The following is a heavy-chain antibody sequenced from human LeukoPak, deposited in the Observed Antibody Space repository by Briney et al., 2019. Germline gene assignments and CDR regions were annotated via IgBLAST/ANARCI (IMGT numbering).Heavy chain of an antibody. V-gene: IGHV4-4*02. CDR1: GFTFSSYW. CDR3: ARDRRTNYYDSSGHARAFDI. Sequence: GSLRLSCAASGFTFSSYWMSWVRQPPGKGLEWIGEIYHSGSTNYNPSLKSRVTISVDKSKNQFSLKLSSVTAADTAVYYCARDRRTNYYDSSGHARAFDIWGQGTMVTVSS. J-gene: IGHJ3*02. CDR2: IYHSGST. D-gene: IGHD3-22*01.